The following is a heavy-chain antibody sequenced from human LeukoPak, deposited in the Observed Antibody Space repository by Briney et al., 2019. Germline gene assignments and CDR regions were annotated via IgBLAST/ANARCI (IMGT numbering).Heavy chain of an antibody. J-gene: IGHJ6*03. CDR1: GFTFSNYA. V-gene: IGHV3-64*01. CDR3: ARDGGDIVVVTASYYYMDV. CDR2: ISSNGGST. Sequence: GGSLRLSCAASGFTFSNYAMHWVRQAPGKGLEYVSAISSNGGSTYYANSVKGRFTISRDNSKNTLYLQMGSPRAEDMARYYCARDGGDIVVVTASYYYMDVWGKGTTVTVSS. D-gene: IGHD2-21*02.